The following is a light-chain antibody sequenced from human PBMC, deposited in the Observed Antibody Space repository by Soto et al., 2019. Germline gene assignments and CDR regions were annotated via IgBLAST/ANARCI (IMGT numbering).Light chain of an antibody. CDR2: GAS. CDR1: QSVSNNY. J-gene: IGKJ5*01. V-gene: IGKV3-20*01. CDR3: QQYGTLIT. Sequence: IVFRQSPCSLSLSPXXXXXXXXGTSQSVSNNYLAWYQQKPGQAPRLLIYGASSRATGIPDRFSGSGSGTDFTLSISRLEPEDFAVYYCQQYGTLITFGQGTRLEIK.